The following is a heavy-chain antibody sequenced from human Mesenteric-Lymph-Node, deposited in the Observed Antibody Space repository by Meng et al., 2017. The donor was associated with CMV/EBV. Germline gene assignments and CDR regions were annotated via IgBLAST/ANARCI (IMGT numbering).Heavy chain of an antibody. V-gene: IGHV3-21*01. CDR3: ASPQGPYYYYGMDV. CDR1: GFTFSSYS. J-gene: IGHJ6*02. CDR2: ISSSTSYI. Sequence: GESLKISCAASGFTFSSYSMNWVRQAPEKGLEWVSSISSSTSYIYYADSVKGRFTISRDNAKNSLYLQMNSLRAEDTAVYYCASPQGPYYYYGMDVWGQGTTVTVSS.